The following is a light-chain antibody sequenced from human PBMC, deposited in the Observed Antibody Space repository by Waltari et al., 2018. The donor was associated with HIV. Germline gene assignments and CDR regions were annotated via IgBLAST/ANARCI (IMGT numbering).Light chain of an antibody. J-gene: IGLJ3*02. Sequence: QSVLTQPPSASGTPGQRVTVSCSGSSPNLGSNYVYWYQQLPGTAPKLLISRNNQRPSGVPDRCSGSKSGTSASLAISGLRSEDEADYYCAAWDDSLSGRVFGGGTKLTVL. CDR2: RNN. CDR3: AAWDDSLSGRV. CDR1: SPNLGSNY. V-gene: IGLV1-47*01.